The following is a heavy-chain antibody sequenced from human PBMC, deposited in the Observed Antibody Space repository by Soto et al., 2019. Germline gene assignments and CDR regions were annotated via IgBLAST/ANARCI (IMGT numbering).Heavy chain of an antibody. J-gene: IGHJ6*02. Sequence: SSETLSLTCTVSGDSISSSYYYWGWIRQPPGKGLEWIASIYYSGSPYYNPSLKSRVTMSVDTSKSQFSLKLTSVTAADTAVYYCARGEDAFFYYGLDVWGQGITVT. CDR3: ARGEDAFFYYGLDV. CDR2: IYYSGSP. V-gene: IGHV4-39*07. CDR1: GDSISSSYYY.